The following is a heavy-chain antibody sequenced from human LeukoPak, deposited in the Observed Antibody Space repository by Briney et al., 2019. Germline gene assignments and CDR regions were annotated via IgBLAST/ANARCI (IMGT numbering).Heavy chain of an antibody. CDR2: IDWDDDK. D-gene: IGHD3-10*01. Sequence: SGPTLVKPTQTLTLTCTFSGFSLSTSGMRVRWIRQPPGKALGWLARIDWDDDKFYSTSLKTRLTISKDTSKNQVVLTMTNMDSVDTATYYCARIRKEFSSNYYYYYMDVWGKGTTVTVSS. V-gene: IGHV2-70*04. J-gene: IGHJ6*03. CDR1: GFSLSTSGMR. CDR3: ARIRKEFSSNYYYYYMDV.